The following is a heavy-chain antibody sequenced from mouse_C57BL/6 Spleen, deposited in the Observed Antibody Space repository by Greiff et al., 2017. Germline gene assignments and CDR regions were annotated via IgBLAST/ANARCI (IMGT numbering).Heavy chain of an antibody. Sequence: EVQLQQSGPELVKPGASVKMSCKASGYTFTDYYMHWVKQSHGKSLEWIGYISPNNGGNGYNQKFKGKATLTVDKSSSTAYMELRSLTSEDSAVYYCGRLDGPLYAMDYWGQGTSVTGSS. J-gene: IGHJ4*01. V-gene: IGHV1-34*01. CDR1: GYTFTDYY. D-gene: IGHD2-3*01. CDR2: ISPNNGGN. CDR3: GRLDGPLYAMDY.